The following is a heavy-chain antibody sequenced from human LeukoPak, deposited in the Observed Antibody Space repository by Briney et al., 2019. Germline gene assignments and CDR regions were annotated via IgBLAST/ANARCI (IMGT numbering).Heavy chain of an antibody. CDR2: IHYSGST. CDR1: GGSVSSYY. Sequence: SETLSLTCTVSGGSVSSYYWSWIRQPPGKGLEWIGYIHYSGSTNYNPSLKSRVTISIDTSKNQFSLKVSSVTAADTAVYYCARWHYGPTSFDYWGQGTPVTVSS. D-gene: IGHD3-10*01. V-gene: IGHV4-59*02. CDR3: ARWHYGPTSFDY. J-gene: IGHJ4*02.